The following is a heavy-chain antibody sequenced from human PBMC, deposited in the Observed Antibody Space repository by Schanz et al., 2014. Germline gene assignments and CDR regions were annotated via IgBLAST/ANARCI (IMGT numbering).Heavy chain of an antibody. CDR1: GYTFTSNA. J-gene: IGHJ5*02. Sequence: QVLLVQSGAEVKKPGASVKVSCKASGYTFTSNALNWVRQAPGQGLEWMGWINTNNGDPTYAQGFTGRFVFSLDTSVSTAYLQISSLKAEDTAVYYCARGGVVVVTAALNWFDPWGQGTLVTVSS. V-gene: IGHV7-4-1*02. CDR3: ARGGVVVVTAALNWFDP. D-gene: IGHD2-15*01. CDR2: INTNNGDP.